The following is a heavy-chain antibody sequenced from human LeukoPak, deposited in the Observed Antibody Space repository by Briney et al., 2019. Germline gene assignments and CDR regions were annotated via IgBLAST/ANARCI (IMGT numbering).Heavy chain of an antibody. CDR2: IYDRGST. J-gene: IGHJ5*02. CDR3: AREGVSSNWFDP. Sequence: SETLSLTCTVSGASISSGGYSWSWIRQPPGKGLEWIGYIYDRGSTYHNPSLKGRVTMSVDRSKNQFSLKLSSVTAADTAVYYCAREGVSSNWFDPWGQGTLVTVSS. D-gene: IGHD6-13*01. V-gene: IGHV4-30-2*01. CDR1: GASISSGGYS.